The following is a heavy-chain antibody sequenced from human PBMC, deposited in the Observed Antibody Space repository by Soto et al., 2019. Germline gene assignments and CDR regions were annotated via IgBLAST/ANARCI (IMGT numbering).Heavy chain of an antibody. V-gene: IGHV3-30-3*01. CDR3: ARVTRPYDTSAYLAY. D-gene: IGHD3-22*01. CDR1: GFIFSSFL. Sequence: QVQLVESGGGVVQPGRSLRLSCAASGFIFSSFLMYWVRQAPGKGLEWVAVISYDGSKKYYADSVKGRFSISRDNSKSTLYLQMNSLRVEDTAMYYCARVTRPYDTSAYLAYWGQGTLVTVSS. J-gene: IGHJ4*02. CDR2: ISYDGSKK.